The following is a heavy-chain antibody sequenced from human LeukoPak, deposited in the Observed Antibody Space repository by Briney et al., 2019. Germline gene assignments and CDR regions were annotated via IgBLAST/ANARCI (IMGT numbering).Heavy chain of an antibody. CDR1: GFTFTDYA. V-gene: IGHV3-23*01. J-gene: IGHJ6*02. CDR3: AKDLSIASRPVLSH. D-gene: IGHD6-6*01. CDR2: ISGSAGST. Sequence: GGSLRLSCAASGFTFTDYAMTWVRQAPGKGLEWVSVISGSAGSTYYADSVKGRFTISGDNSKNTLYLQMNSLRAEDTALYYCAKDLSIASRPVLSHWGQGTTVTVSS.